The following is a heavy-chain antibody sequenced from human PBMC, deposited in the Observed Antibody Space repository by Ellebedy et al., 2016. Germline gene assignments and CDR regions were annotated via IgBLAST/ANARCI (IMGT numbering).Heavy chain of an antibody. J-gene: IGHJ4*02. CDR3: ARDIVDLSFDSSGYPPYYFDY. CDR1: GYTFTSYY. CDR2: INPSGGST. V-gene: IGHV1-46*01. D-gene: IGHD3-22*01. Sequence: ASVKVSXXASGYTFTSYYMHWVRQAPGQGLEWMGIINPSGGSTSYAQKFQGRVTMTRDTSTSTVYMELSSLRSEDTAVYYCARDIVDLSFDSSGYPPYYFDYWGQGTLVTVSS.